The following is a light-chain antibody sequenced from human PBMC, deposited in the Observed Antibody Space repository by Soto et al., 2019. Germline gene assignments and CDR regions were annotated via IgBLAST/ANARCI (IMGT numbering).Light chain of an antibody. CDR3: QQYNSAPQT. CDR1: QSISSW. J-gene: IGKJ1*01. V-gene: IGKV1-5*01. Sequence: DIQMTQSPSTLSASVGDRVTITCRASQSISSWLAWYQQKTGKAPKVLIYDASTLQSGVPSRFSGSGSGTEFTLTISSLQPDDFATYYCQQYNSAPQTFGQGTKVDIK. CDR2: DAS.